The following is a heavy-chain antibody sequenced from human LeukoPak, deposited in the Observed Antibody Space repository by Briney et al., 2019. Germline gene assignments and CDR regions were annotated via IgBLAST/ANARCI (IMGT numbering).Heavy chain of an antibody. V-gene: IGHV3-20*04. CDR3: ARGGGSIRHSYYYYVDV. CDR2: ITWNGGST. J-gene: IGHJ6*03. CDR1: GFSFNDYG. Sequence: GVSLRLSCAASGFSFNDYGMSWVRQAPGQGPGWVSGITWNGGSTDYTASVKGRFTISRHNAKNSLYLRMNSLRDEDTALYYCARGGGSIRHSYYYYVDVWGKGTSVTVSS. D-gene: IGHD2-15*01.